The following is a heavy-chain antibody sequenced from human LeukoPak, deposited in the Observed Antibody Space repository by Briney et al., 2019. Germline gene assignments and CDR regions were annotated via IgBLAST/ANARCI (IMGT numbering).Heavy chain of an antibody. D-gene: IGHD3-22*01. Sequence: SETLSLTCTVSGGSISPYYWSWIRQPPRKGLEWIGYIYYSGSTNYNPSLKSRVTMSVDTSKNQFSLKLSSVTAADTAVYYCARRGYYYDSSGKHWYFDLWGRGTLVTVSS. J-gene: IGHJ2*01. CDR3: ARRGYYYDSSGKHWYFDL. CDR2: IYYSGST. CDR1: GGSISPYY. V-gene: IGHV4-59*01.